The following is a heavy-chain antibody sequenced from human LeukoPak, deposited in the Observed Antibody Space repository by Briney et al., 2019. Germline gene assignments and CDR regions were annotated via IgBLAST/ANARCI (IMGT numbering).Heavy chain of an antibody. CDR1: GGSISSGGYS. V-gene: IGHV4-30-2*01. Sequence: SETLSLTCAVSGGSISSGGYSWSWIRQPPGKGLEWIGYIYHSGSTYYNPSLKSRVTISVDRSKNQFPLKLSSVTAADTAVYYCARDRYGDHTYFDYWGQGTPVTVSS. J-gene: IGHJ4*02. D-gene: IGHD4-17*01. CDR3: ARDRYGDHTYFDY. CDR2: IYHSGST.